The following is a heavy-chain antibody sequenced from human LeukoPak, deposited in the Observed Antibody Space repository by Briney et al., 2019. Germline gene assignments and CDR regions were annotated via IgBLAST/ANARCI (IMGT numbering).Heavy chain of an antibody. CDR3: ARFPAEGPFDY. CDR2: IYYSGST. Sequence: SETLSLTCTVSGGSISGYYWSWIRQPPGKGLEWIGYIYYSGSTNYNPSLKSRVTISVDTSKNQFSLKLSSVTAADTAVYYCARFPAEGPFDYWGQGTLVTVSS. CDR1: GGSISGYY. J-gene: IGHJ4*02. V-gene: IGHV4-59*01.